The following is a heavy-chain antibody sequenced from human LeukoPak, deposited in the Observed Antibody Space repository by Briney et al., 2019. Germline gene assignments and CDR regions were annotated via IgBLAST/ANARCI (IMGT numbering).Heavy chain of an antibody. V-gene: IGHV4-59*08. Sequence: SETLSLTCTVSGGSLSSYFWSWIRQPPGKGPEWIGYIYYSGSTNYSPSLKSRVTMSVDTAKNQFSLKLTSVTAADTAVYYCARHKIPDDYYSCFDYWGQGTLVTVSS. D-gene: IGHD3-22*01. CDR2: IYYSGST. CDR3: ARHKIPDDYYSCFDY. J-gene: IGHJ4*02. CDR1: GGSLSSYF.